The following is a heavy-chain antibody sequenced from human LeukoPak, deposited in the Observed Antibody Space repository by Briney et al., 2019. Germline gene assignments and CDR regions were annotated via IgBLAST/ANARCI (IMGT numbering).Heavy chain of an antibody. CDR1: GGTFSSYA. J-gene: IGHJ4*02. V-gene: IGHV1-69*05. Sequence: SVKVSCKASGGTFSSYAISWVRQAPGQGLEWMGGIIPIFGTANYAQKFQGRVTITTDESTSIAYMELSSLRSEDTAVYYCARGESIAARLDYWGQGTLVTVSS. CDR2: IIPIFGTA. D-gene: IGHD6-6*01. CDR3: ARGESIAARLDY.